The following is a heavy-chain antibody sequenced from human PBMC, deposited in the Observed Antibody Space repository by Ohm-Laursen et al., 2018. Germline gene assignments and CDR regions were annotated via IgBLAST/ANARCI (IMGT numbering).Heavy chain of an antibody. CDR1: GYTFTSYY. Sequence: ASVKVSCKASGYTFTSYYMHWVRQAPGQGLEWMGIINPSGGSTSYAQKFQGRVTMTRDTSTSTVYMELSRLRSDDTAVYYCARAPNHESYDFWSGYAHYYYYYGMDVWGQGTTVTVSS. J-gene: IGHJ6*02. CDR3: ARAPNHESYDFWSGYAHYYYYYGMDV. V-gene: IGHV1-46*01. CDR2: INPSGGST. D-gene: IGHD3-3*01.